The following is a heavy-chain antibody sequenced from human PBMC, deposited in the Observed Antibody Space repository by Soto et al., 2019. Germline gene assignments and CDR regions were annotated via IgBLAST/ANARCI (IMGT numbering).Heavy chain of an antibody. J-gene: IGHJ5*02. CDR1: GGSISSYY. CDR3: AAWVQNNWIDP. D-gene: IGHD1-1*01. V-gene: IGHV4-59*08. Sequence: QVQLQESGPGLVKPSETLSLTCTVSGGSISSYYWSWIRQPPGKGLEWIGHMYYSGSTSYNPSLNSRVTISVDTSKNQFSLNLSYVTAADTAVYYCAAWVQNNWIDPWGQGTLVTVSS. CDR2: MYYSGST.